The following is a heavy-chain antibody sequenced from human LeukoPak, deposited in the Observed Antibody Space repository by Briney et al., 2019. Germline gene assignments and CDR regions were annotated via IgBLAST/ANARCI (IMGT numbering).Heavy chain of an antibody. CDR3: ARVAQQWPYNWFDP. D-gene: IGHD6-19*01. CDR1: GFTFSSYW. V-gene: IGHV3-7*01. Sequence: GGSLRLSCAASGFTFSSYWMSWVRQAPGKGLEWVANIKQDGSEKYYVDSVKGRFTISRDNAKNSLYLQMNSLRAEDTAVYYCARVAQQWPYNWFDPWGQGTLVTVSS. J-gene: IGHJ5*02. CDR2: IKQDGSEK.